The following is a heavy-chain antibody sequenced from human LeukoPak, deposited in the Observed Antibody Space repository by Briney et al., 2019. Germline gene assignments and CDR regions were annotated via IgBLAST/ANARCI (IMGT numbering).Heavy chain of an antibody. Sequence: SETLSLTCTVSGGSISNYYWSWIRQPPEKGLEWIGVMYHSGTTYYNTSLKSRVAISVDTSKNQFSLNLTSVTAADTAVYYCARAEFRNHYYMDVWGKGTTVTVSS. CDR1: GGSISNYY. CDR3: ARAEFRNHYYMDV. V-gene: IGHV4-59*08. D-gene: IGHD1-14*01. CDR2: MYHSGTT. J-gene: IGHJ6*03.